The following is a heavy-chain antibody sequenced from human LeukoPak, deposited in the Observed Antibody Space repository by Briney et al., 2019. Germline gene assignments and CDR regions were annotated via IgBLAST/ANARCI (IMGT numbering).Heavy chain of an antibody. V-gene: IGHV4-34*01. CDR1: GGYLSGNH. CDR3: ARDPARSSGYPYYFDY. Sequence: PSETLSLTCAVYGGYLSGNHWSWIRQPPGRGLEWIGQINYSGSTNYNPSLKSRVTISTDTSKNQFSLKLSSVTAADTAVYYCARDPARSSGYPYYFDYWGQGTLVTVSS. J-gene: IGHJ4*02. CDR2: INYSGST. D-gene: IGHD3-22*01.